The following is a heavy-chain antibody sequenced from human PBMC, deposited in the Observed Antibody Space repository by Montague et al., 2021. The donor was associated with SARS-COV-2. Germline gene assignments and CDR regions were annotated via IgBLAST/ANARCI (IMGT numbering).Heavy chain of an antibody. V-gene: IGHV4-34*01. J-gene: IGHJ4*03. CDR1: GGSFSSYY. Sequence: SETLSLTCAVYGGSFSSYYWSWIRQPPGKGLEWIGEIYYSGSTNXXPSLKSRVTISVDTPKNQFSLKLSSVTAADTAVYYCARGRGWLGYAFDYWGQGTLVTVSS. CDR2: IYYSGST. D-gene: IGHD2-8*01. CDR3: ARGRGWLGYAFDY.